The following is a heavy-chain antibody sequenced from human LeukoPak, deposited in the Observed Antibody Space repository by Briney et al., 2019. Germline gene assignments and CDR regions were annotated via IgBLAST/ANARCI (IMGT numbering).Heavy chain of an antibody. J-gene: IGHJ4*02. V-gene: IGHV4-4*07. D-gene: IGHD6-19*01. CDR1: GGSISNYY. CDR3: ARGSSGWYSIDY. Sequence: PSETLSLTCTVSGGSISNYYWSWIRQPAGNRLEWIGRIYSSGSTNYNPSLQSRVTMSVDTSKNHFSLKLSSVTAADTAVYYCARGSSGWYSIDYWGQGTLVTVSS. CDR2: IYSSGST.